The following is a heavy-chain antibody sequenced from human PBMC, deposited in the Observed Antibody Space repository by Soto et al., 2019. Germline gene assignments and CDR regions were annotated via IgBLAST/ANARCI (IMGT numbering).Heavy chain of an antibody. CDR2: IRSNTFGGAS. J-gene: IGHJ4*02. CDR1: GFTFGDYA. V-gene: IGHV3-49*03. D-gene: IGHD3-9*01. CDR3: TKDRDILTGYYSPNSFDY. Sequence: GGSLILSCTASGFTFGDYAMSWFRQAPGKGLEWVGFIRSNTFGGASIYAASVKGRFSISRDDSKSIAYLQMNSLKIEDTAVYYCTKDRDILTGYYSPNSFDYWGQGTLVTVSS.